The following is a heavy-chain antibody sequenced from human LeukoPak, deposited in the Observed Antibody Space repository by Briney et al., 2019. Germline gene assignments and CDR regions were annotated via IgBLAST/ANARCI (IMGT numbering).Heavy chain of an antibody. Sequence: GGSLRLSCAASGFTFSGYGMHWVRQAPGKELDWVAFIRYDGTNKYYADSVKGRFTISRDNSKNTLYLQMNSLRAEDTALYYCAKGYSSSWSYPLDAFDIWGQGTMVTVSS. CDR2: IRYDGTNK. CDR3: AKGYSSSWSYPLDAFDI. CDR1: GFTFSGYG. D-gene: IGHD6-13*01. J-gene: IGHJ3*02. V-gene: IGHV3-30*02.